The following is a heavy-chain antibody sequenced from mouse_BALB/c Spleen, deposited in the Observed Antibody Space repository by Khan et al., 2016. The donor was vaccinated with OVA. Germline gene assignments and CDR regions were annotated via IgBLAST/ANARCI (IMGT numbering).Heavy chain of an antibody. V-gene: IGHV3-2*02. J-gene: IGHJ3*01. Sequence: VRLQQSGPGLVKPSQSLSLTCTVTGYSITSEFPWNWIRQFPGNKLEWMGYISYSGNTRYNPSLKSLISITRDTSRNQFFLQLNSVTTEDTATYYCARKDYYDYDPFPYWGQGTLVTVSA. D-gene: IGHD2-4*01. CDR2: ISYSGNT. CDR1: GYSITSEFP. CDR3: ARKDYYDYDPFPY.